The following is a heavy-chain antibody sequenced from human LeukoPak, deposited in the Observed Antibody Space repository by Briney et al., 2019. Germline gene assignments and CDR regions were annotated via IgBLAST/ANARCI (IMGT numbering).Heavy chain of an antibody. J-gene: IGHJ4*02. V-gene: IGHV3-23*01. Sequence: GGPLRLSCAASGFTFSSYVMSWVRQAPGKGLEWVSAISGSGGSTYYADSVKRRFTISRDNSKNTLYLQMNSLRAEDTAVYYCAKGLYYFDYWGQGTLVTVSS. CDR3: AKGLYYFDY. CDR1: GFTFSSYV. D-gene: IGHD2-21*02. CDR2: ISGSGGST.